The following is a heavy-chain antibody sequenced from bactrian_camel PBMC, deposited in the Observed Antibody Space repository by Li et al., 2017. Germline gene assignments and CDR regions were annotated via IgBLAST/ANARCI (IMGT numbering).Heavy chain of an antibody. J-gene: IGHJ4*01. CDR3: AADSGSWYGPFTSG. D-gene: IGHD6*01. Sequence: VQLVESGGGLVQPGGSLRLSCAASALANCMGWFRQAPGKEREGVAAIYSVGGDTYYGDSVKGRFTISRDNTKNTTVYLQMNSLKTEDMAVYYCAADSGSWYGPFTSGWGQGTQVTVS. V-gene: IGHV3S40*01. CDR2: IYSVGGDT. CDR1: ALANC.